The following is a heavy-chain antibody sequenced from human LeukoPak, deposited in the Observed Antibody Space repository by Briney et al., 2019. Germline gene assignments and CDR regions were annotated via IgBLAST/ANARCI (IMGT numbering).Heavy chain of an antibody. CDR2: ISWNSGSI. D-gene: IGHD4-17*01. CDR3: AKGYYGDYNDAFDI. J-gene: IGHJ3*02. Sequence: GGSLRLSCAASGFTFSSYAMHWVRQAPGKGLEWVSGISWNSGSIGYADSVKSRFTISRDNAKNSLYLQMNSLRAEDTALYYCAKGYYGDYNDAFDIWGQGTMVTVSS. V-gene: IGHV3-9*01. CDR1: GFTFSSYA.